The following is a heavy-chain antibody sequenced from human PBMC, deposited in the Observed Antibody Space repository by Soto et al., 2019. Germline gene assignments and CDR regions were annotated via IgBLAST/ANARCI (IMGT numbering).Heavy chain of an antibody. CDR2: MNSDGSTT. J-gene: IGHJ4*02. CDR3: ARDTSYSTDY. D-gene: IGHD2-2*01. Sequence: GGSLRLSCATSGFTFSSRWMHWVRQAPGKGLVWVSYMNSDGSTTNYADSVKGRFTISRDKAKNTVYLQMNSLGVYDTAVYYCARDTSYSTDYWGQGTLVTVSS. V-gene: IGHV3-74*01. CDR1: GFTFSSRW.